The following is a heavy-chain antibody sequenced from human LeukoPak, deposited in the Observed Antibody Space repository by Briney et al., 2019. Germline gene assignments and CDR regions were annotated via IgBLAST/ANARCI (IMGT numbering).Heavy chain of an antibody. V-gene: IGHV3-30*03. D-gene: IGHD6-13*01. Sequence: GGSLRLSCAASGFTFSSYGMHWVRQAPGKGLEWVAVISYDGSNKYYADSVKGRFTISRDNTKNSLYLQMNSLRADDTAVYYCARGSSNWRDYYYFDYWGQGTLVTVSS. CDR3: ARGSSNWRDYYYFDY. CDR1: GFTFSSYG. J-gene: IGHJ4*02. CDR2: ISYDGSNK.